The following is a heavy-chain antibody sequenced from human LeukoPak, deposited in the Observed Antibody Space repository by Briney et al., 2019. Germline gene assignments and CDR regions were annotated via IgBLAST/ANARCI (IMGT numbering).Heavy chain of an antibody. CDR1: GFTFSSYA. CDR2: ISYDGSNK. J-gene: IGHJ3*02. CDR3: ARDYGVI. Sequence: GRSLRLSCAASGFTFSSYAMHWVRQAPGKGLEWVAVISYDGSNKYYADSVKGRFTISRDNSKNTLYLQMYSLRAEDTAVYYCARDYGVIWGQGTMVTVSS. D-gene: IGHD4-17*01. V-gene: IGHV3-30*04.